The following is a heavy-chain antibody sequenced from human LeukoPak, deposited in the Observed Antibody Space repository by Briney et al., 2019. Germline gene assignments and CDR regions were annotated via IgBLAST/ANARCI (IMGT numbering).Heavy chain of an antibody. CDR1: GFTFSSYA. J-gene: IGHJ4*02. D-gene: IGHD2-15*01. Sequence: GGSLRLSCAASGFTFSSYAMHWVRQAPGKGLGWVAVISYDGSNKYYADSVKGRFTISRDNSKNTLYLQMNSLRAEDTAVYYCARDIGKDFDYWGQGTLVTVSS. CDR2: ISYDGSNK. V-gene: IGHV3-30-3*01. CDR3: ARDIGKDFDY.